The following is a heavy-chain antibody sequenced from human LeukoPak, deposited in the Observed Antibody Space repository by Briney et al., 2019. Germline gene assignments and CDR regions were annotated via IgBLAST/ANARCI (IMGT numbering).Heavy chain of an antibody. V-gene: IGHV3-23*01. CDR2: ITGSGGAT. D-gene: IGHD3-22*01. J-gene: IGHJ4*02. Sequence: VQQGGSLRLSCAASGFNFRSYAMSWVRQAPGKGLEWVSGITGSGGATYYADSVKGRFTISRDNSKNTLYLQMNSLRAEDTAVYYCAKDYHYYDSSGYYLTKPDNPDYWGQGTLVTVSS. CDR3: AKDYHYYDSSGYYLTKPDNPDY. CDR1: GFNFRSYA.